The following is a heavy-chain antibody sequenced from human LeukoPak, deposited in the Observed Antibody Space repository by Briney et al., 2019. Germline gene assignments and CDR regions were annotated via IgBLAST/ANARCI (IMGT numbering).Heavy chain of an antibody. CDR3: ARLGGHDAFDI. CDR2: ISSSSYI. CDR1: GFTFSSYS. V-gene: IGHV3-21*01. J-gene: IGHJ3*02. Sequence: GGSLRLSCAASGFTFSSYSMNWVRQAPGKGLEWVSSISSSSYIYYADSVKGRFTISRDNAKNSLYLQMNSLRAEDTAVYYCARLGGHDAFDIWGQGTMVTVSS. D-gene: IGHD3-10*01.